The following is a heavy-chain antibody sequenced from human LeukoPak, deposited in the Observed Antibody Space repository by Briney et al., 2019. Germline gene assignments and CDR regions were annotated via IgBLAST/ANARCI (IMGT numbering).Heavy chain of an antibody. CDR2: IYHSGTT. CDR3: AQKAPYSPAYSRD. V-gene: IGHV4-59*01. Sequence: PSETLSLTCTVSGGSITSYFWSWIRQPPGKGLEWIGYIYHSGTTNYNPSLKSRVTISVDTSKNQFSLKLTSVTAADTAVYYCAQKAPYSPAYSRDWGQGTLVTVSS. J-gene: IGHJ1*01. CDR1: GGSITSYF. D-gene: IGHD2-15*01.